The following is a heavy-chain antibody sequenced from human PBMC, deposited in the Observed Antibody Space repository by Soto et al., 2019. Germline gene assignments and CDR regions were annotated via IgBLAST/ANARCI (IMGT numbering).Heavy chain of an antibody. CDR3: ARDLDSPTGWYSIGEG. J-gene: IGHJ4*02. CDR2: ISFDGLRK. Sequence: VQLVESGGGVAPPGGSLRLSCDASGFSFRSYGMHWVRQPPGKGLEWVAVISFDGLRKYYADSVEGRFTMSRDNSKNTLFLQMNNLTRDDTATYYCARDLDSPTGWYSIGEGWGQGALVTVSS. D-gene: IGHD6-19*01. V-gene: IGHV3-30*03. CDR1: GFSFRSYG.